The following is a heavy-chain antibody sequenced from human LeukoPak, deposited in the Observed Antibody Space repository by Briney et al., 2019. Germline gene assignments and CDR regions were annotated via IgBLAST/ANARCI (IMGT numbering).Heavy chain of an antibody. CDR3: ARVVGSGSYYNVAGFDP. D-gene: IGHD3-10*01. CDR1: GGSISSYY. V-gene: IGHV4-59*01. J-gene: IGHJ5*02. Sequence: SETLSLTCTVSGGSISSYYWSWTRQPPGKGLEWIGYIYYSGSTNYNPSLKSRVTISVDTSKNQFSLKQSSVTAADTAVYYCARVVGSGSYYNVAGFDPWGQGTLVTVSS. CDR2: IYYSGST.